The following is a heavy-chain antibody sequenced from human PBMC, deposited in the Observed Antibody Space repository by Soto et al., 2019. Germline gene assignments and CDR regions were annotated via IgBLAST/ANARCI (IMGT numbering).Heavy chain of an antibody. Sequence: GSLRLSCAASGFTFRNFWMTWVRQGPGKGLEWVANIKGSGGRKYYVDSVKGRFTISRDNSKNTLYLQINSLRAEDTAVYYCAKDPSPHCCGGHKDLPAYSGQGTLDIGSS. V-gene: IGHV3-7*03. CDR1: GFTFRNFW. J-gene: IGHJ4*02. CDR3: AKDPSPHCCGGHKDLPAY. D-gene: IGHD2-21*02. CDR2: IKGSGGRK.